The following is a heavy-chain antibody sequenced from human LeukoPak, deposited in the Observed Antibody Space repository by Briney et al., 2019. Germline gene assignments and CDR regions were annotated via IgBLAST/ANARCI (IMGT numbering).Heavy chain of an antibody. Sequence: SETLSLTCTVSGCSISSYYWSWIRQPPGKGLEWIGYIYYSGSTNYNPSLKSRGTISVDTSKNQFSLKLISVTAADTAVYYCARVDPDSSSTLEVFDYWGQGTLVTVSS. CDR1: GCSISSYY. V-gene: IGHV4-59*01. D-gene: IGHD6-6*01. CDR3: ARVDPDSSSTLEVFDY. CDR2: IYYSGST. J-gene: IGHJ4*02.